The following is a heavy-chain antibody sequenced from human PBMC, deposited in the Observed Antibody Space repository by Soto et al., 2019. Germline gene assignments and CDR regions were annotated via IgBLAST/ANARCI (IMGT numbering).Heavy chain of an antibody. CDR3: ARSAVAITSVGYFDY. V-gene: IGHV4-28*01. J-gene: IGHJ4*02. CDR2: IYYSGST. Sequence: QVQLQASGPGLVKPSDTLSLTCAVSGYSISSSNWWGWIRQPPGKGLEWIGYIYYSGSTYYNPSLKSRVTMSVDTSKNQFSLKLSSVTAVDTAVYYCARSAVAITSVGYFDYWGQGTLVTVSS. CDR1: GYSISSSNW. D-gene: IGHD3-22*01.